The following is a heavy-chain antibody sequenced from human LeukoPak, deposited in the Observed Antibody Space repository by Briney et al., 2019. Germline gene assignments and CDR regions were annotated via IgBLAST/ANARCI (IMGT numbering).Heavy chain of an antibody. V-gene: IGHV4-4*07. CDR3: ARTYYDILTGWAAFDI. CDR2: IYTSGST. J-gene: IGHJ3*02. D-gene: IGHD3-9*01. CDR1: GGSISSYY. Sequence: SETLSLTCTVSGGSISSYYWSWIRQPAGKGLEWIGRIYTSGSTNYNPSLKSRVTMSVGTSKNQFSLKLSSVTAADTAVYYCARTYYDILTGWAAFDIWGQGTMVTVSS.